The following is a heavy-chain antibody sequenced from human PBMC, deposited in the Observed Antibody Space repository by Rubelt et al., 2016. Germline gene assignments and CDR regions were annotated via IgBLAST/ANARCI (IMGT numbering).Heavy chain of an antibody. D-gene: IGHD1-7*01. Sequence: QVTLRESGPALVKPTQTLTLTCTFSGFSLSTSGMCVSWIRQPPGKALEWLALIDWDDDKYYSTSLKTRLTISKDTSKNQVVLTMTNMDPVDTATYYCARIISITGTTGYYYGMDVWGQGTTVTVSS. CDR3: ARIISITGTTGYYYGMDV. V-gene: IGHV2-70*01. CDR1: GFSLSTSGMC. CDR2: IDWDDDK. J-gene: IGHJ6*02.